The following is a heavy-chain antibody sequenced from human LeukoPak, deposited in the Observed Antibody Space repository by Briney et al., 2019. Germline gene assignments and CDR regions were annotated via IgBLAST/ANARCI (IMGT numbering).Heavy chain of an antibody. V-gene: IGHV3-74*01. CDR1: GFTFSSYW. Sequence: GGSLRLSCAASGFTFSSYWMHWVRQAPGKGLVWVSRINSDGSSTSYADSVKGRFTNSRDNAKNTLYLQMNSLRAEDTAVYYCARGPRYCSGGSCYCFYWGQGTLVTVSS. J-gene: IGHJ4*02. CDR2: INSDGSST. CDR3: ARGPRYCSGGSCYCFY. D-gene: IGHD2-15*01.